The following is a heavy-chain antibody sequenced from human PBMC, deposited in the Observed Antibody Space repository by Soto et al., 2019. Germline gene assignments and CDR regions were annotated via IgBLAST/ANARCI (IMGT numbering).Heavy chain of an antibody. CDR1: GFTFDDYA. CDR2: ISWNSGNI. Sequence: EVQLEESGGALVQPGRSLRLSCAASGFTFDDYAMHWVRQVLGKGLEWVSSISWNSGNIGYADSVKGRFTTSRDHAKNSLSLQMNSLRPEYTALYYCVRSKGGYSYGTPFDYWGQGTLVTVSS. D-gene: IGHD5-18*01. V-gene: IGHV3-9*01. CDR3: VRSKGGYSYGTPFDY. J-gene: IGHJ4*02.